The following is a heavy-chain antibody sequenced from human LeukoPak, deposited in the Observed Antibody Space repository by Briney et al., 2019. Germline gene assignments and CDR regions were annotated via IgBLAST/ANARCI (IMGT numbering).Heavy chain of an antibody. CDR3: ARDPGHYYDSSGPRYYFDY. D-gene: IGHD3-22*01. CDR1: GYAFTGSY. V-gene: IGHV1-2*02. J-gene: IGHJ4*02. Sequence: ASVKVSCKAAGYAFTGSYIHWVRQAPGQGLEWMGWINPNNGFTAYAQNFQGRVTMTRDTSISTAYMELSRLRSDDTAVYYCARDPGHYYDSSGPRYYFDYWGQGTLVTVSS. CDR2: INPNNGFT.